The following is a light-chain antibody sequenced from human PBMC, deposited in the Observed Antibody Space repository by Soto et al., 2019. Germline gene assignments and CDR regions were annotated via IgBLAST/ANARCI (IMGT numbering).Light chain of an antibody. CDR1: QGVRRN. V-gene: IGKV3-15*01. CDR3: QQYNNWSPYT. CDR2: GES. Sequence: SVSPGERATLSCRASQGVRRNSAWYQQQPGQDPRLPIYGESTRATGIPARFSGSGSGTEFTLTISSRQPEDFAVYYCQQYNNWSPYTCGQGIKLEIK. J-gene: IGKJ2*01.